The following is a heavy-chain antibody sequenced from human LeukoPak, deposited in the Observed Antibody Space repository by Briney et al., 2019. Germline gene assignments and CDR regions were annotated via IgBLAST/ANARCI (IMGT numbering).Heavy chain of an antibody. V-gene: IGHV3-23*01. D-gene: IGHD3-22*01. CDR1: GFTFSSYA. CDR2: ISGSGGST. J-gene: IGHJ3*02. Sequence: PGGSLRLSCAASGFTFSSYAMSWVRQAPGKGLEWVSAISGSGGSTYYADSAKGRFTISRDNSKNTLYLQMNSLRAEDTAVYYCAKDPLGYYDSSGDDAFDIWGQGTMVTVSS. CDR3: AKDPLGYYDSSGDDAFDI.